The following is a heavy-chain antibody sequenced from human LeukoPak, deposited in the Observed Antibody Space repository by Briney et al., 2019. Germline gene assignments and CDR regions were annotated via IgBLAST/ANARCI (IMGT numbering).Heavy chain of an antibody. CDR3: ARHLDGVDY. CDR1: GGSISSGSYY. Sequence: SETLSLTCTVSGGSISSGSYYWSWIRQPAGKGLEWIGRIYTSGSTNYNPSLKSRVTISVDTSKNQFSLKLSSVTAADTAVYYCARHLDGVDYWGQGTLVTVSS. CDR2: IYTSGST. J-gene: IGHJ4*02. V-gene: IGHV4-61*02.